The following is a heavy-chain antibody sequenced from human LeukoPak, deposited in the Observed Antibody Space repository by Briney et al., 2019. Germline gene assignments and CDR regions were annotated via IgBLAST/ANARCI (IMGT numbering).Heavy chain of an antibody. Sequence: GRSLRLSCAASGFTFSSYAMHWVRQAPGKGLEWVAVISYDGSNKYYADSVKGRFTISRDNSKNTLYLQMNSLRAEDTAVYYCASSVVPAAISYFDYWGQGTLVTVSS. CDR1: GFTFSSYA. D-gene: IGHD2-2*02. CDR2: ISYDGSNK. CDR3: ASSVVPAAISYFDY. J-gene: IGHJ4*02. V-gene: IGHV3-30-3*01.